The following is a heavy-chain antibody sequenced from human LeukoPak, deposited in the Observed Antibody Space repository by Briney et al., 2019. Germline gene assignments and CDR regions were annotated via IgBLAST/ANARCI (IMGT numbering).Heavy chain of an antibody. CDR2: INPSGGST. V-gene: IGHV1-46*01. CDR3: ARGYYYDSSGYYTTFYFDY. D-gene: IGHD3-22*01. Sequence: ASVKVSCKASGYTFTSYYMHWVRQAPGQGLEWMGIINPSGGSTSYAQKFQGRVTMTRDTSTSTVYMELSSLRSEDTAVYYCARGYYYDSSGYYTTFYFDYWGQGTLVTVSS. J-gene: IGHJ4*02. CDR1: GYTFTSYY.